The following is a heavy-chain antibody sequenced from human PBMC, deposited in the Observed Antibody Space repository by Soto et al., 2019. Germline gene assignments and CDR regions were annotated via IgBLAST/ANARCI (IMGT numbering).Heavy chain of an antibody. CDR3: TTTYGSGP. CDR1: GSTVSDAW. Sequence: GSLGPACSASGSTVSDAWVTWVRQAPGKGLEWVGRIKSKTDGGTTDYAAPVKGRFTISRDDSKNTLYLQMNSLKTEDTAVFYCTTTYGSGPWGQGTLVTVYS. V-gene: IGHV3-15*01. CDR2: IKSKTDGGTT. J-gene: IGHJ5*02. D-gene: IGHD3-10*01.